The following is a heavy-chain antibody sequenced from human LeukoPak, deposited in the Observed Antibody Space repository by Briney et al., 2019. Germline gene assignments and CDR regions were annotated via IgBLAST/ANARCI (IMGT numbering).Heavy chain of an antibody. D-gene: IGHD3-9*01. CDR2: IYYSGSP. V-gene: IGHV4-39*01. J-gene: IGHJ4*02. Sequence: IPSETLSLTCTVSGGSISSSSYYWGWIRQPPGKGLEWIGSIYYSGSPYYNPSLKSRVTISVDTSKNQFSLKLSSVTAADTAVYYCARVGTYYDILTGYYPTYFDYWGQGTLVTVSS. CDR3: ARVGTYYDILTGYYPTYFDY. CDR1: GGSISSSSYY.